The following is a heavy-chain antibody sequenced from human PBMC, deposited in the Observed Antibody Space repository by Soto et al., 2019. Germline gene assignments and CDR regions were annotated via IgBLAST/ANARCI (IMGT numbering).Heavy chain of an antibody. CDR3: VSSTSRTYYYGMDV. J-gene: IGHJ6*02. CDR1: GFTFSSYD. CDR2: IGTAGDT. V-gene: IGHV3-13*01. D-gene: IGHD2-2*01. Sequence: GGSLRLSCAASGFTFSSYDMHWVRQATGKGLEWVSAIGTAGDTYYPGSVKGGFTISRENAKNSFYLQMNSLRTEDTAVYYCVSSTSRTYYYGMDVWGQGTTVTVSS.